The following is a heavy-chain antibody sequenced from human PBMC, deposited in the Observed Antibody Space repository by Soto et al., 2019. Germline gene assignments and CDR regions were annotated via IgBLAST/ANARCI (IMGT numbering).Heavy chain of an antibody. CDR2: IDPSAGST. CDR3: ARPAATSYLYYSYGMDV. J-gene: IGHJ6*02. Sequence: QVQLVQSGPEVKEPGASVKVSCKASGYTFTTYYMHWVRQAPGQGLEWMGIIDPSAGSTTFAQRFQGRVLMTRDTSASTFYMELTSLRFDDTAVYYCARPAATSYLYYSYGMDVWGQGTTVTVSS. D-gene: IGHD6-13*01. V-gene: IGHV1-46*01. CDR1: GYTFTTYY.